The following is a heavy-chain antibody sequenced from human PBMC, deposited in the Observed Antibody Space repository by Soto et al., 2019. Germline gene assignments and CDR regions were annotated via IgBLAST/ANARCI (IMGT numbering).Heavy chain of an antibody. CDR1: GYIFPDYY. CDR2: INPNGGGT. CDR3: ARGEQLVHFDS. D-gene: IGHD6-6*01. V-gene: IGHV1-2*04. Sequence: GAPVKVSCKASGYIFPDYYVHWVRQAPGEGLEWMGRINPNGGGTNYAQKFEGWVTMTTDTSISTAYMELSRLNFDDTAVYYCARGEQLVHFDSWGQGTLVTVSS. J-gene: IGHJ4*01.